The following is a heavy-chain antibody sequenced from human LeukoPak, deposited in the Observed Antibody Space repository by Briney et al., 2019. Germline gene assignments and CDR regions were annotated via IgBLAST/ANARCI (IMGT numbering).Heavy chain of an antibody. CDR1: GGTFSSYA. D-gene: IGHD2-15*01. Sequence: PVKVSCKASGGTFSSYAISWVRQAPGQGLEWMGGIIPIFGTADYAQKFQGRVTITTDESTSTAYMELSSLRSEDTAVYYCARGYCSGGSCYSFDYWGQGTLVTVSS. CDR3: ARGYCSGGSCYSFDY. J-gene: IGHJ4*02. CDR2: IIPIFGTA. V-gene: IGHV1-69*05.